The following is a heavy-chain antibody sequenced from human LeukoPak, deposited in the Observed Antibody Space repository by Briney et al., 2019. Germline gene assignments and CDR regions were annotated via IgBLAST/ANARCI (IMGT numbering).Heavy chain of an antibody. D-gene: IGHD1-26*01. CDR3: ARDRTLGEPGFDY. CDR1: GGTSSSYA. Sequence: SVKVSCKASGGTSSSYAISWVRQAPGQGLEWMGGIIPIFGTANYAQKFQGRVTITADESTSTAYMELSSLRSEDTAVYYCARDRTLGEPGFDYWGQGTLVTVSS. J-gene: IGHJ4*02. V-gene: IGHV1-69*13. CDR2: IIPIFGTA.